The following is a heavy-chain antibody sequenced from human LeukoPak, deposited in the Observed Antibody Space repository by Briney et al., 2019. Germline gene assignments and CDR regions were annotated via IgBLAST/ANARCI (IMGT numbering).Heavy chain of an antibody. D-gene: IGHD3-22*01. CDR3: ARVLGGYYYDSSGSDALDI. J-gene: IGHJ3*02. Sequence: PGGSLRLSCAASGFTFSSYSMNWVRQAPGEGLEWVSSISSSSSYIYYADSVKGRFTISRDNAKNSLYLQMNSLRAEDTAVYYCARVLGGYYYDSSGSDALDIWGQGTMVTVSS. CDR1: GFTFSSYS. CDR2: ISSSSSYI. V-gene: IGHV3-21*01.